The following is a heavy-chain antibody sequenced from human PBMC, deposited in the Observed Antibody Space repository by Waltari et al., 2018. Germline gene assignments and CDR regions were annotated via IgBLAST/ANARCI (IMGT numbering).Heavy chain of an antibody. CDR2: ISPDGSQN. Sequence: EVQLVESGGGLVQPGGSLRLSRAASAFPFSNSWMAWVRQVPEKGLEWVANISPDGSQNQYVDSLQGRFTVSRDNSKNLLFLQMNGLRVEDTAIYYCMRPLRSVSADCWGQGTLVTVSS. V-gene: IGHV3-7*04. J-gene: IGHJ4*02. CDR1: AFPFSNSW. CDR3: MRPLRSVSADC.